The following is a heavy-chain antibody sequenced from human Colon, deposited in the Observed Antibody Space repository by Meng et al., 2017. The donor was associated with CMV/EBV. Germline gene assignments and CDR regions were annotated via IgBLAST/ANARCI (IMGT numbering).Heavy chain of an antibody. Sequence: QVWLVHAGAEVKKPGASVKFSCKASGYTFTNYGISWVRQAPGQGLEWMGWISAYTGDTYYAQKFQGRVTMTTDTSTSTAYMELRSLRSDDTAVYYCVRESQSGSYIYLQHWGQGTLVTVSS. J-gene: IGHJ1*01. V-gene: IGHV1-18*01. CDR2: ISAYTGDT. CDR1: GYTFTNYG. CDR3: VRESQSGSYIYLQH. D-gene: IGHD1-26*01.